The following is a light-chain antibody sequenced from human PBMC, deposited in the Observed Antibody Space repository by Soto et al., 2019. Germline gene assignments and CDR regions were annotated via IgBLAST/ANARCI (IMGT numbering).Light chain of an antibody. CDR1: QGISSW. CDR2: DAS. J-gene: IGKJ1*01. Sequence: DIQMTQSPSTLSASVGDRVTITCRASQGISSWLAWYQQKPGKAPKLLIYDASSLESGVPSRFSGSGSGTQFSLIISGLQPEDFATYYCQQYHGFWFGQGTKVDIK. V-gene: IGKV1-5*01. CDR3: QQYHGFW.